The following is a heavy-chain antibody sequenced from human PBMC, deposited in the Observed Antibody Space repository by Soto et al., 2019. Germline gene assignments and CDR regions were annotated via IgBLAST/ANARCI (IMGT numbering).Heavy chain of an antibody. J-gene: IGHJ6*02. V-gene: IGHV4-39*01. CDR3: ARKGKGVRGHYGMDV. D-gene: IGHD3-10*01. CDR2: IYYSGST. Sequence: SETLSLTCTVSGGSISSSSYYWGWIRQPPGKELEWIGSIYYSGSTYYNPSLKSRVTISVDTSKNQFSLKLSSVTAADTAVYYCARKGKGVRGHYGMDVWGQGTTVTV. CDR1: GGSISSSSYY.